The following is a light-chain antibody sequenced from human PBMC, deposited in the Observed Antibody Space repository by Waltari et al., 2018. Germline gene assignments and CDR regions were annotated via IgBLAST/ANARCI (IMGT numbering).Light chain of an antibody. CDR3: ATWDDSLNGGV. J-gene: IGLJ3*02. CDR1: SSNVGSKT. CDR2: SND. Sequence: QSVLIQPPSASGTPGQRVTISCSGRSSNVGSKTGNWYQQLPGTAPKLLIYSNDQRPSGVPDRFSGSKSGTSASLAISGLQSEDEGDYYCATWDDSLNGGVFGGGTKLTVL. V-gene: IGLV1-44*01.